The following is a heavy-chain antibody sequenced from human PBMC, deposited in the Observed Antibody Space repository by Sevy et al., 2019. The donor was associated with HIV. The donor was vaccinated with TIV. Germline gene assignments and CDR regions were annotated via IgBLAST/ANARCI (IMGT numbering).Heavy chain of an antibody. D-gene: IGHD2-15*01. CDR3: ARDRGLGYCSGGSCYYGMDV. CDR2: INYSGST. Sequence: SETLSLTCTVSGGSISRYYWYWIRQPPGKGLEWIGYINYSGSTNYNPSLKSRVTISVDTSKSKFSLKLSSVTAADTAVYYCARDRGLGYCSGGSCYYGMDVWGQGTTVTVSS. V-gene: IGHV4-59*01. CDR1: GGSISRYY. J-gene: IGHJ6*02.